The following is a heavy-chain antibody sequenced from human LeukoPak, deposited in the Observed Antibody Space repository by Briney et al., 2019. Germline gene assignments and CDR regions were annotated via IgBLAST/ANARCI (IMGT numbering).Heavy chain of an antibody. V-gene: IGHV3-23*01. J-gene: IGHJ6*04. CDR2: ISAGGGST. D-gene: IGHD3-10*01. CDR3: ARDFPMVRGRYV. Sequence: GGTLRLSCAASGFTFSSYGMSWVRQAPGKGLEWVSAISAGGGSTYYADSVKGRFTISRDNSKNSLYLQMNSLRAEDTAVYYCARDFPMVRGRYVWGKGTAVTVSS. CDR1: GFTFSSYG.